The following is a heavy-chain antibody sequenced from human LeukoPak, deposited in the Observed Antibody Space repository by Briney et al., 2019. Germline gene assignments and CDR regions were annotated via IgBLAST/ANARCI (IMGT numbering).Heavy chain of an antibody. CDR2: ISSSSSYI. V-gene: IGHV3-21*01. D-gene: IGHD2-15*01. CDR1: GFTFSSYS. J-gene: IGHJ1*01. CDR3: ARPGCSGGSCYLLFQH. Sequence: GGSLRLSCAASGFTFSSYSMNWVRQAPGKGLEWVSSISSSSSYIYYADSVKGRFTISRDSAKNSLYLQMHSLRAEDTAVYYCARPGCSGGSCYLLFQHWGQGTLVTVSS.